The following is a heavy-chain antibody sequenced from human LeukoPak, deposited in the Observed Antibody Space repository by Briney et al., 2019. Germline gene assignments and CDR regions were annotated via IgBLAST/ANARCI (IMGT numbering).Heavy chain of an antibody. D-gene: IGHD2-15*01. J-gene: IGHJ4*02. CDR2: ISGYNGNT. CDR1: GDTFTTYG. V-gene: IGHV1-18*01. CDR3: ARGLSCSGNTRYAAHFDS. Sequence: GASVKVSCKASGDTFTTYGITWVRQAPGQGLEWMGWISGYNGNTEYTQKFQGRVAMTRDTSTSTAYVELRSLRSDDTAVYYCARGLSCSGNTRYAAHFDSWGQGTLVTVSS.